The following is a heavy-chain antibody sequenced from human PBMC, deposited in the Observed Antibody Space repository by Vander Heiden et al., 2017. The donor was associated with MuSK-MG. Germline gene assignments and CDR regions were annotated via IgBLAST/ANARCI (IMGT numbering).Heavy chain of an antibody. D-gene: IGHD2-2*01. Sequence: QLQLQESGPGLVKPSETLSLTCTVSGGSISSSSYYWAWIRQPPGKGLEWIGSILYSGTTFYNPSLRSRVTISVDTSKNQFSMRMSSVTAADTAVYFFARRVVVATIDSWGQGTLVTVYS. V-gene: IGHV4-39*01. CDR1: GGSISSSSYY. J-gene: IGHJ4*02. CDR3: ARRVVVATIDS. CDR2: ILYSGTT.